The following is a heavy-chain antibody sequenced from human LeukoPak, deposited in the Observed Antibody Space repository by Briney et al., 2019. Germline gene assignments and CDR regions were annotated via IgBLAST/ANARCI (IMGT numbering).Heavy chain of an antibody. J-gene: IGHJ5*02. Sequence: GSLRLSCSASGFTFSSYAMHWVRQAPGKGLEWIGEIYHSGSTNYNPSLKSRVTISVDKSKKQFSLKLSSVTAADTAVYYCARGLAAAGTDWFDPWGQGTLVTVSS. D-gene: IGHD6-13*01. CDR2: IYHSGST. V-gene: IGHV4-4*02. CDR3: ARGLAAAGTDWFDP. CDR1: GFTFSSYA.